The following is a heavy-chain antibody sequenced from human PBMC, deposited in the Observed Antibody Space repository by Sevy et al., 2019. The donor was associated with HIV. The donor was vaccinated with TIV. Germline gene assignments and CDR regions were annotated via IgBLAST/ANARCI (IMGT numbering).Heavy chain of an antibody. Sequence: GGSLRLPCAASGFTFSKYSMSWVRQPPGKGLEWVSTLSFGCGEIKYADSVKGRFTMSRDNSKSSVYLQMNNLRPDDTAVYYCAREGCTKPHDYWGQGTLVTVSS. D-gene: IGHD2-8*01. J-gene: IGHJ4*02. CDR3: AREGCTKPHDY. V-gene: IGHV3-23*01. CDR1: GFTFSKYS. CDR2: LSFGCGEI.